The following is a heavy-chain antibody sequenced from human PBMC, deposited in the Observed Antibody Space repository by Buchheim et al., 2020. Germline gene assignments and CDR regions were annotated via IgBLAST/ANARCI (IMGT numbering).Heavy chain of an antibody. V-gene: IGHV3-74*01. CDR1: GFTLRTYW. Sequence: EVQLEESGGGLVQPGGSLRLSCAASGFTLRTYWMHWVRQAPGKGLEWVSRINEDGSFTNYADSVKGRFTISRDNAENTRYFQMTSLRVEDTAMYYCARDLSGSQDYWGQGTL. CDR2: INEDGSFT. J-gene: IGHJ4*02. CDR3: ARDLSGSQDY. D-gene: IGHD1-26*01.